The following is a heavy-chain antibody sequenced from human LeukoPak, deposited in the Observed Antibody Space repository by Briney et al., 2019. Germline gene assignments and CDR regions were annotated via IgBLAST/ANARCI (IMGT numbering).Heavy chain of an antibody. V-gene: IGHV4-59*01. CDR3: ARSQLPRRYYFDY. D-gene: IGHD2-2*01. CDR1: GGSISSYY. CDR2: IYYSGST. Sequence: SETLSLTCTVSGGSISSYYWSWIRQPPGKGLGWIGYIYYSGSTNYNPSLKSRVTISVDTSKNQFSLKLSSVTAADTAVYYCARSQLPRRYYFDYWGQGTLVTVPS. J-gene: IGHJ4*02.